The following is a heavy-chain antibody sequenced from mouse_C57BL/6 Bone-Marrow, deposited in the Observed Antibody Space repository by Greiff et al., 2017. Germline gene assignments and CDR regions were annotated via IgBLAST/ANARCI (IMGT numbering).Heavy chain of an antibody. V-gene: IGHV5-2*01. D-gene: IGHD2-4*01. Sequence: EVNLVESGGGLVQPGESLKLSCESNEYEFPFYDMSWVRKTPEKRLELVAAINSDGGSTYYPETMERRIIITRDNTEKTLYLQMSCLRSEDSALYYCASRDYLAWFAYWGQGTLVTVSA. J-gene: IGHJ3*01. CDR3: ASRDYLAWFAY. CDR1: EYEFPFYD. CDR2: INSDGGST.